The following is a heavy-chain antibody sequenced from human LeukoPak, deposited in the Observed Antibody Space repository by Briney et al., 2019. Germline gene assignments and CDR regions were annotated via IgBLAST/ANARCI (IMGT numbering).Heavy chain of an antibody. CDR2: INNNGDDT. CDR1: GFTFSHYS. V-gene: IGHV3-64*01. Sequence: GGSLRLPCAASGFTFSHYSMHWVRQAPGKGLEYVSAINNNGDDTYYTNSVKGRFTISRDNSKNTLYLQMGSLRAEDMAVYYCARDPGRSPDYWGQGTLVTVSS. J-gene: IGHJ4*02. CDR3: ARDPGRSPDY. D-gene: IGHD2-15*01.